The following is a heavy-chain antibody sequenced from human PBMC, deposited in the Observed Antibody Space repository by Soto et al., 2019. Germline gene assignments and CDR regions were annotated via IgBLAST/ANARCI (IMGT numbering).Heavy chain of an antibody. Sequence: SGPTLVNPTQTLTLTCTFSGFSLSTSGVGVGWIRQSPGKAPEWLALIYWSGDEHYRPSLKSRLSITKDTSKNHVVLIMTDMDPVDTATYYCARGIATLPVFAFDIWGQGTMVTVSS. CDR3: ARGIATLPVFAFDI. J-gene: IGHJ3*02. CDR2: IYWSGDE. V-gene: IGHV2-5*01. CDR1: GFSLSTSGVG. D-gene: IGHD6-6*01.